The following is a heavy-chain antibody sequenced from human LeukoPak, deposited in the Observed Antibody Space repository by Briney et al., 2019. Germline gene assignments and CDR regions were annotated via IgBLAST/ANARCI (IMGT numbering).Heavy chain of an antibody. CDR3: ARGAPMPDDY. CDR2: ISSSSSYI. Sequence: GGSLRLSCAASGFTFSSYSMNWVRQAPGKGLEWVSSISSSSSYIYYEDSVKGRFTISRDKAKNSLYRQMNSLRAEDTAVYYCARGAPMPDDYWGQGTLVTVSS. J-gene: IGHJ4*02. D-gene: IGHD2-2*01. CDR1: GFTFSSYS. V-gene: IGHV3-21*01.